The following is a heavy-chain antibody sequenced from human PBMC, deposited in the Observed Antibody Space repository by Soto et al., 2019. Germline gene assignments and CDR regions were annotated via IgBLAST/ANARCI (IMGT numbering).Heavy chain of an antibody. Sequence: GGSLRLSCAASGFTFSSYAMHWVRQAPGKGLEWVAVISYDGSNKYYADSVKGRFTISRDNSKNTLYLQMNSLRAEDTAVYYCASQSCSGGSCYSRESPPVYWGQGTLVTVSS. CDR2: ISYDGSNK. CDR3: ASQSCSGGSCYSRESPPVY. D-gene: IGHD2-15*01. CDR1: GFTFSSYA. J-gene: IGHJ4*02. V-gene: IGHV3-30-3*01.